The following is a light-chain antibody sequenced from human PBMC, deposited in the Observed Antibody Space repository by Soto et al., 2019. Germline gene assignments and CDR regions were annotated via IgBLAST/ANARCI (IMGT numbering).Light chain of an antibody. J-gene: IGKJ1*01. V-gene: IGKV1-5*01. CDR1: QSISSL. CDR3: QDYNTSWCT. CDR2: DAS. Sequence: IQMKQSPSTLSASVGDKITITCRASQSISSLLAWYQQKPGKAPKLLIYDASGLKSGVPSRFSGSGSGTEFTLTISSLQPDDFATYFCQDYNTSWCTSGQGTKVDIK.